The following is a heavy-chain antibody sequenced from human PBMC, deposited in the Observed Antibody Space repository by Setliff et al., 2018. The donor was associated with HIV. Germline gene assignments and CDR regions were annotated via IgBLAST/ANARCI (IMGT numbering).Heavy chain of an antibody. Sequence: ASVKVSCKASGYTFTDYGVFWVRQAPGQGLEWMGWISAYNDNTNYAQKVQGRVTMATDTSTSTVYMELSSLRSEDMAVYYCARSLERQWLVPYYMDVWGKGTTVTVSS. CDR2: ISAYNDNT. CDR3: ARSLERQWLVPYYMDV. V-gene: IGHV1-18*03. CDR1: GYTFTDYG. D-gene: IGHD6-19*01. J-gene: IGHJ6*03.